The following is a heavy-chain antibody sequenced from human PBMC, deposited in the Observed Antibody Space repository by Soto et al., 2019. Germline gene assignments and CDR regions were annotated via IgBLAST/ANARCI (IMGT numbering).Heavy chain of an antibody. CDR2: IYPADSDT. Sequence: GESLKISCKGSGYSFPSDWIGWVRQMPGKGLEWMGSIYPADSDTRYSPSFEWQVTIEADKSIRTAYLAWRSLKASDSGVYYCARVPHSTTRYYDYPSGMDVWGEGTTVTVSS. V-gene: IGHV5-51*01. D-gene: IGHD2-2*01. CDR3: ARVPHSTTRYYDYPSGMDV. CDR1: GYSFPSDW. J-gene: IGHJ6*04.